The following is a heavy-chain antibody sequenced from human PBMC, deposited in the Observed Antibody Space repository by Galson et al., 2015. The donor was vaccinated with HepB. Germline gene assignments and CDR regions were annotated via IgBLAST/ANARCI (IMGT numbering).Heavy chain of an antibody. CDR3: ARGRQNTDRGGIYSGLDV. D-gene: IGHD5-18*01. CDR2: ILYNGINK. V-gene: IGHV3-30-3*01. J-gene: IGHJ6*02. CDR1: GFSFTTYT. Sequence: SLRLSCAASGFSFTTYTMHWVRQAPGKGLECVAIILYNGINKDYADSAKGRFTISRDTSRSTLYLQINSLRPEDTAVYYCARGRQNTDRGGIYSGLDVWGQGTTVTVSS.